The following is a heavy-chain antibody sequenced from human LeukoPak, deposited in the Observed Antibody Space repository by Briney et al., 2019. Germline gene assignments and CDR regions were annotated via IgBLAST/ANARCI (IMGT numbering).Heavy chain of an antibody. J-gene: IGHJ5*02. D-gene: IGHD2-2*02. V-gene: IGHV4-34*01. CDR1: GGSFSGYY. CDR2: INHSGST. Sequence: SETLSLTCAVYGGSFSGYYWSWIRQPPGKGLEWIGEINHSGSTNYNPSLKSRVTISVDTSKNQFSLKLSSVTAADTAVYYCAVGVPAAIVPHNWFDPWGQGTLVTVSS. CDR3: AVGVPAAIVPHNWFDP.